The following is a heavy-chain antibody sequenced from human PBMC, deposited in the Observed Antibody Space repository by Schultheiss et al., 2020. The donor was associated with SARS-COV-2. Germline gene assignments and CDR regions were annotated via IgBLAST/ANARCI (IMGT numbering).Heavy chain of an antibody. CDR2: IYYSGST. CDR1: GESFSGYY. D-gene: IGHD6-19*01. CDR3: ARGLAGYFDY. V-gene: IGHV4-34*09. Sequence: SETLSLTCAVYGESFSGYYWSWIRQPPGKGLEWIGYIYYSGSTYYNPSLKSLVTISVDTSKNQFSLKLSSVTAADTAVYYCARGLAGYFDYWGQGTLVTVSS. J-gene: IGHJ4*02.